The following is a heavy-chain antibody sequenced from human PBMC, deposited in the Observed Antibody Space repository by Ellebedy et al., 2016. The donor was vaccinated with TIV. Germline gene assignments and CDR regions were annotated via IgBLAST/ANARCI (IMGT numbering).Heavy chain of an antibody. D-gene: IGHD3-10*01. J-gene: IGHJ4*02. CDR1: GFIFNDYY. CDR2: ISTSSNYI. V-gene: IGHV3-11*06. CDR3: ARGGLNYYGSGSLGG. Sequence: PGGSLRLSCAASGFIFNDYYMTWIRQAPGKGLEWVSYISTSSNYINYADSVKGRFTISRDNAKNSLYLQINSLRAEDTAVYYWARGGLNYYGSGSLGGWGQGTLVTVSS.